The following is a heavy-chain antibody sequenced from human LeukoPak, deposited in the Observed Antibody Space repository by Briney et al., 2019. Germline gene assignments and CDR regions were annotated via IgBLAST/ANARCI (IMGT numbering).Heavy chain of an antibody. CDR3: ARAFLVGYSPEEYFFDY. Sequence: PSETLSLTCTVSGGSISSSNWWGWVRQPPGKGLECIGEIYHLGTTNYNPSLKGRVTISVDRSNNQFSLKLNSVTAADTAVYYCARAFLVGYSPEEYFFDYWGQGTLVTVSS. CDR1: GGSISSSNW. D-gene: IGHD2-15*01. CDR2: IYHLGTT. V-gene: IGHV4-4*02. J-gene: IGHJ4*02.